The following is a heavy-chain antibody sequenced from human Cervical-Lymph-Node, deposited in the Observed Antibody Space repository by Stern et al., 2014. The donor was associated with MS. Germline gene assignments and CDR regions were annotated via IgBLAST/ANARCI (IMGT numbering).Heavy chain of an antibody. CDR3: AINQGGVAAY. V-gene: IGHV1-69*01. D-gene: IGHD6-13*01. CDR1: GGTFSLSS. CDR2: ITPMFGTA. J-gene: IGHJ4*02. Sequence: VQLVQSGAEVKKPGSSGKVSCKASGGTFSLSSISWIRQAPGQGLAWMGGITPMFGTANYAQKFQGRVTTTADESTSTAYMEMTGLRSEDTAVYFCAINQGGVAAYWGQGTLVIVSP.